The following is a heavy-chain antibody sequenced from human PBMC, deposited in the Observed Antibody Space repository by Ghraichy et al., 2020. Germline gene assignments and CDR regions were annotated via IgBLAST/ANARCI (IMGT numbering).Heavy chain of an antibody. CDR3: AREGDYGDPYNWFDP. V-gene: IGHV3-11*01. CDR2: ISSSGSTI. J-gene: IGHJ5*02. CDR1: GFTFSDYY. Sequence: GGSLRLSCAASGFTFSDYYMSWIRQAPGKGLEWVSYISSSGSTIYYADSVKGRFTISRDNAKNSLYLQMNSLRAEDTAVYYCAREGDYGDPYNWFDPWGQGTLVTVSS. D-gene: IGHD4-17*01.